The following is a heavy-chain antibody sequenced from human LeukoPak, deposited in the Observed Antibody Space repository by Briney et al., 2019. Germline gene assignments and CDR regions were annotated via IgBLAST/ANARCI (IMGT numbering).Heavy chain of an antibody. CDR1: GFAFSTYA. CDR2: ISGNGDTI. V-gene: IGHV3-64*02. J-gene: IGHJ4*02. Sequence: VGSLRLSCAASGFAFSTYAMQWVRQAPEKGLEYVSGISGNGDTIYYADSVKGRFTMSRDNSRNTLYLQMGSLRPEDTAVYYCARDGKATNDYWGQGTLVAVSS. CDR3: ARDGKATNDY. D-gene: IGHD5-24*01.